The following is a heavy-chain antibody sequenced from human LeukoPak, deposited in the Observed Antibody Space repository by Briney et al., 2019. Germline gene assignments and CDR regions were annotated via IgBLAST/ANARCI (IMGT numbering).Heavy chain of an antibody. CDR2: ISYDGSNK. D-gene: IGHD3-9*01. CDR3: ARVGVYGDILTGHILGSFDY. CDR1: GFTFSSYA. J-gene: IGHJ4*02. V-gene: IGHV3-30-3*01. Sequence: GGSLRLSCAASGFTFSSYAMHWVRQAPGKGLEWVAVISYDGSNKYYADSVKGRFTISRDNSKNTLYLQMNSLRAEDTAVYYCARVGVYGDILTGHILGSFDYWGQGTLVTVSS.